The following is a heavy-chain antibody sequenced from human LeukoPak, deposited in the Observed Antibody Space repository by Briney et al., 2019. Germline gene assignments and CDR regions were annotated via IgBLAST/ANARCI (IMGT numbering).Heavy chain of an antibody. V-gene: IGHV3-48*03. J-gene: IGHJ3*02. CDR1: GFTFSSYE. CDR2: ISSSGSTI. Sequence: GGSLRLSCAASGFTFSSYEMNWVRQAPGKGLEWVSYISSSGSTIYYADSVKGRFTISRDNAKNSLYLQMNSLRAEDTAVYYCAKDRAMVRGYDAFDIWGQGTMVTVSS. CDR3: AKDRAMVRGYDAFDI. D-gene: IGHD3-10*01.